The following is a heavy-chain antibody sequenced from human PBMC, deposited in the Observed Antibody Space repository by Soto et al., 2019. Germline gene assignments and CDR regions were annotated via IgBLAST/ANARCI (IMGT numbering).Heavy chain of an antibody. CDR3: ARDKAHGYFDL. Sequence: QVQLVESGGGVVQPGRSLRLSCAASGFTFSNYGMHWVRQAPGKGLEWVAVIWYDGSYKYAADSVKGRFTISRDNSKNTLYLQMNCLRAEDTAVYYCARDKAHGYFDLWGRGTLVTVSS. CDR1: GFTFSNYG. CDR2: IWYDGSYK. V-gene: IGHV3-33*01. J-gene: IGHJ2*01.